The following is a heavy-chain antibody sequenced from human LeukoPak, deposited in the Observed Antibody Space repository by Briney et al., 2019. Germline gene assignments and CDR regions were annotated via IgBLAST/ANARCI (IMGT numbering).Heavy chain of an antibody. Sequence: SETLSLTCTVSGDSISSYFWSWIRQPAGKGLELIGRMYTSGNTIYNPSLKSRVSMSVDTSKNHLSLKVRSVTAADTAVYYCARDSGYDLSWGQGILVTVSS. CDR3: ARDSGYDLS. CDR2: MYTSGNT. D-gene: IGHD5-12*01. V-gene: IGHV4-4*07. J-gene: IGHJ4*02. CDR1: GDSISSYF.